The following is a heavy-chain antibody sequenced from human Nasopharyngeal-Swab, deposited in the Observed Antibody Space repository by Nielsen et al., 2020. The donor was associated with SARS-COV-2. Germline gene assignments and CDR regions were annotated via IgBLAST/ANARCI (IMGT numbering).Heavy chain of an antibody. D-gene: IGHD5-18*01. Sequence: GESLKISCAASGFTFSSYSMNWVRQAPGKALEWVSSISSSSSYIYYADSVKGRFTISRDNAKNSLYLQMNSLRAEDTAVYYCARDLGYSYGQAFDIWGQGTMVTVSS. V-gene: IGHV3-21*01. CDR1: GFTFSSYS. J-gene: IGHJ3*02. CDR3: ARDLGYSYGQAFDI. CDR2: ISSSSSYI.